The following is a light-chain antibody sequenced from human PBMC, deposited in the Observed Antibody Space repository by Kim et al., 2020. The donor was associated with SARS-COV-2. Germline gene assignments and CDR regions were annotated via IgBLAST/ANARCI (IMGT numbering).Light chain of an antibody. CDR3: QQYFTSPIT. Sequence: SPGERATLSCRARQSVSSNFLAWYQQKPGQAPRLLISGASIRATGIPDRFSGSGSGTDFTLTISRLEPEDFAVYYCQQYFTSPITFGQGTRLEIK. CDR2: GAS. J-gene: IGKJ5*01. CDR1: QSVSSNF. V-gene: IGKV3-20*01.